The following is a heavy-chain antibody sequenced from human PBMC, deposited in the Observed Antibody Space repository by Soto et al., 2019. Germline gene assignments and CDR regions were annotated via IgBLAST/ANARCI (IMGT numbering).Heavy chain of an antibody. D-gene: IGHD3-3*01. CDR3: ARARFSQWSQDYYGLDV. CDR2: INHSGSP. V-gene: IGHV4-34*01. CDR1: GSLPVGSLSTYF. J-gene: IGHJ6*02. Sequence: SSETLSLTCGLSGSLPVGSLSTYFWTWIRQPPGKGLEWIGEINHSGSPNYSPSLSGRVTISLDTSKKQYSLNLSSVTAADTAVYFCARARFSQWSQDYYGLDVWGQGTTVTVSS.